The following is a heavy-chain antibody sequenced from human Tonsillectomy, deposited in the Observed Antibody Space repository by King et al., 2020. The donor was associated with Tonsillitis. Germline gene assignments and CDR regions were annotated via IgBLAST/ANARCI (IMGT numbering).Heavy chain of an antibody. V-gene: IGHV1-18*04. D-gene: IGHD2-2*01. Sequence: VQLVQSGGEVKKPGASVKVSCRTSGYTFTSYGISWVRQAPGQGLEWMGWISNYNGNTNYAQKIQGRVTMTTDTSTSTAYMELRSLRSDDTAVYYCARGVPAGTRNWFDPWGQGTLVTVSS. CDR1: GYTFTSYG. CDR3: ARGVPAGTRNWFDP. J-gene: IGHJ5*02. CDR2: ISNYNGNT.